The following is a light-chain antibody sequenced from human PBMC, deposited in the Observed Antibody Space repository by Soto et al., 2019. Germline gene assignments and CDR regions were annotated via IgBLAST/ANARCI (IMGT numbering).Light chain of an antibody. J-gene: IGLJ2*01. Sequence: QSALTQPASVSGSPGQSITISCTGTSSDVGAYDYVSWYQHHPGKAPKLTIYDVTNRPSGVSDRFSGSKSGNTASLTISGLHTEDEADYHCSSYTRSSTLVFGGGTKLTVL. CDR2: DVT. V-gene: IGLV2-14*01. CDR3: SSYTRSSTLV. CDR1: SSDVGAYDY.